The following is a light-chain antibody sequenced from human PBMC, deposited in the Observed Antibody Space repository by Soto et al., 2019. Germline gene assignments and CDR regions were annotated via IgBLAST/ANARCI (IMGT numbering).Light chain of an antibody. V-gene: IGLV1-40*01. CDR2: GGT. J-gene: IGLJ3*02. CDR3: AAWDDTLNGQV. CDR1: STNIGAGYG. Sequence: QSVLTQPPSVSGAPGQRVSISCTGSSTNIGAGYGVHWYQQRPGTAPKLLIVGGTIRPSGVPDRFSGSKSGTSVSLAISGLRSEDEATYYCAAWDDTLNGQVFGGGTQLTVL.